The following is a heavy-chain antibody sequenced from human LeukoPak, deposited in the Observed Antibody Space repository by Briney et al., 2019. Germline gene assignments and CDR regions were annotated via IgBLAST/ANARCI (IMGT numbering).Heavy chain of an antibody. J-gene: IGHJ3*02. CDR3: AGGYCSGGTCSYGTFDI. D-gene: IGHD2-15*01. CDR1: GVSISSSNSY. Sequence: SETLSLTCTVSGVSISSSNSYWGWIRQPPGKGLEWIGSIYYSGNTYYNASLKSQVSISIDMSKNQFSLKLSSVTAADTAVYYCAGGYCSGGTCSYGTFDIWGQGTMVTVSS. V-gene: IGHV4-39*07. CDR2: IYYSGNT.